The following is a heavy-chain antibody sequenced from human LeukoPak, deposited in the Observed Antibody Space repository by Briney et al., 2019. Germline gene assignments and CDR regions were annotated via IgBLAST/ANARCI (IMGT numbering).Heavy chain of an antibody. CDR3: ARLIRNWNDHFDP. V-gene: IGHV4-4*09. CDR1: GDSFSSFS. D-gene: IGHD1-1*01. J-gene: IGHJ5*02. Sequence: SETLSLTCTVSGDSFSSFSWSWIRQPAGKGLEWIGYIQLSGNTNYNPALKSRVSISLDTSKNQFSLHLRSVTAADTAVYYCARLIRNWNDHFDPWGQGTLVTVSS. CDR2: IQLSGNT.